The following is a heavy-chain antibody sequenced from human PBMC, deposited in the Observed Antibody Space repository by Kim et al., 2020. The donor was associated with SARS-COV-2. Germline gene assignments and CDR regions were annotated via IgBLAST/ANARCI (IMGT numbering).Heavy chain of an antibody. CDR1: GFTFSSYG. V-gene: IGHV3-33*01. D-gene: IGHD4-17*01. Sequence: GGSLRLSCAASGFTFSSYGMHWVRQAPGKGLEWVAVIWYDGSNKYYADSVKGRFTISRDNSKNTLYLQMNSLRAEDTAVYYCARDGDYGGNSGGVYGMDVWGQGTTVTVSS. CDR2: IWYDGSNK. CDR3: ARDGDYGGNSGGVYGMDV. J-gene: IGHJ6*02.